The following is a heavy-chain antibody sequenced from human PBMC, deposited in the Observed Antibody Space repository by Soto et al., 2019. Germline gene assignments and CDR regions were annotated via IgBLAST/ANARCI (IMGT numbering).Heavy chain of an antibody. Sequence: SETLSLTCTVSGGSISSGGYYWSWIRQHPGKGLEWIGYIYYSGSTYYNPSLKSRVTISVDTSKNQFSLKLSSVTAADTAVYYCARGPTYYYDSSGFAWFDPWGQGTLVTVSS. V-gene: IGHV4-31*03. CDR2: IYYSGST. J-gene: IGHJ5*02. CDR3: ARGPTYYYDSSGFAWFDP. CDR1: GGSISSGGYY. D-gene: IGHD3-22*01.